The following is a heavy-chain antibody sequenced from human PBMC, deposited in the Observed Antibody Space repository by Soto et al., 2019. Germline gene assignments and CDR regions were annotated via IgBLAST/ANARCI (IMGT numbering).Heavy chain of an antibody. D-gene: IGHD2-21*02. CDR3: TKQKGDSRTYNGMDV. CDR2: AYYRSQWYY. V-gene: IGHV6-1*01. Sequence: QVQLQQSGPGLVKPSQTLSLTCAISGDSVSSNSAAWNWIRQSPSRGLEWLGRAYYRSQWYYDYGVFVRSRITVIPNTSKNQFSLQLSSVTPEDTAVYFCTKQKGDSRTYNGMDVWGQGTTVIVSS. CDR1: GDSVSSNSAA. J-gene: IGHJ6*02.